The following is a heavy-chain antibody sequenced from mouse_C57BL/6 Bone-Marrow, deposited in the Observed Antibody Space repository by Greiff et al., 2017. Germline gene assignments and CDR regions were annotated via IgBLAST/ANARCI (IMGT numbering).Heavy chain of an antibody. CDR3: ASLGFSYAMDY. V-gene: IGHV5-6*02. CDR1: GFTFSSYG. J-gene: IGHJ4*01. Sequence: DVKLVESGGDLVKPGGSLKLPCAASGFTFSSYGMSWVRPTPDQRLEWVATISSGGSYTYYPDSGKGRFTFSRYHAKNTLYLQMSSLKSEDTAMYYCASLGFSYAMDYWGQGTSVTVSS. CDR2: ISSGGSYT. D-gene: IGHD4-1*01.